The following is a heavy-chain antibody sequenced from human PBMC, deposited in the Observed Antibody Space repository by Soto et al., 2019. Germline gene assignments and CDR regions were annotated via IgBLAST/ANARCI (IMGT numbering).Heavy chain of an antibody. CDR1: GFTFSSYS. D-gene: IGHD2-8*01. Sequence: GGSLRLSCAASGFTFSSYSMNWVRQAPGKGLEWVSSISSSSSYIYYADPVKGRFTISRDNAKNSLYLQMNSLRAEDTAVYYCARDRNGYFGYWGQGTLVTVSS. V-gene: IGHV3-21*01. CDR3: ARDRNGYFGY. J-gene: IGHJ4*02. CDR2: ISSSSSYI.